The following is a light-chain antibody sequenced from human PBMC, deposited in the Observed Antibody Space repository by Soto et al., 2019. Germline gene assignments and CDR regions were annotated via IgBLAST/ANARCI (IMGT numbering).Light chain of an antibody. CDR3: CSHAGSHVI. Sequence: QSALTQPASVSGSPGQSITISRTGTTSDVGTYKFVSWYQQHPGIAPKLMIYEVSEWPSGVSNRFSGSKSGNTASLTISGFQAEDEADYYCCSHAGSHVIFCGGTKLTVL. CDR1: TSDVGTYKF. V-gene: IGLV2-23*02. J-gene: IGLJ2*01. CDR2: EVS.